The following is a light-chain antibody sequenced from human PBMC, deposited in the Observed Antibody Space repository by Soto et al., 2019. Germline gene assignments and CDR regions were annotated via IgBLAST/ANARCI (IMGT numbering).Light chain of an antibody. V-gene: IGKV1-39*01. CDR2: SAS. J-gene: IGKJ1*01. CDR1: QPIGTS. Sequence: DIQMPQSPSSLSASVGDSVTVTCRASQPIGTSLQWYQQRAGKAPKVLISSASRLQSGVSSRFSGSGSGTHFTLTISSLRPEDAATYYCLQGYNTFWTFGQGTKVEIK. CDR3: LQGYNTFWT.